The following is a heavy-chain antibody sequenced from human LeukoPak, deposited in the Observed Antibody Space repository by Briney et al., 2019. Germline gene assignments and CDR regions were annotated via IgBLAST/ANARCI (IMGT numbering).Heavy chain of an antibody. V-gene: IGHV3-23*01. CDR3: AKARTVVTAIPVFDY. CDR1: GFTVSSNY. D-gene: IGHD4-23*01. CDR2: ISGSGGST. J-gene: IGHJ4*02. Sequence: GGSLRLSCAASGFTVSSNYMSWVRQAPGKGLEWVSAISGSGGSTYYADSVKGRFTISRDNSKNTLYLQMNSLRAEDTAVYYCAKARTVVTAIPVFDYWGQGTLVTVSS.